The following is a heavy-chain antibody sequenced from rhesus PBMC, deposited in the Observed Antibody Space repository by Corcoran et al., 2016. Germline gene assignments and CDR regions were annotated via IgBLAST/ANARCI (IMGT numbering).Heavy chain of an antibody. CDR2: IRNKADGETT. D-gene: IGHD3-34*01. CDR1: GFTFSDYY. J-gene: IGHJ3*01. V-gene: IGHV3-58*01. CDR3: GRGGWGDYDAFDF. Sequence: EAQLMESGGGLVQPGGSLRLSCAASGFTFSDYYMQWVRQAPGKGLEWEGLIRNKADGETTDYTLFVKGRVTSSIDDSKSITYLQMNNLKAEDTAVYYCGRGGWGDYDAFDFWGQGLRVTVSS.